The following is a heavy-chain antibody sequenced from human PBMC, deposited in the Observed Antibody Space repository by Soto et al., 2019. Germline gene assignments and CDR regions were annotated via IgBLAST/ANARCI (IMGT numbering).Heavy chain of an antibody. J-gene: IGHJ4*02. CDR2: LSGSGTST. V-gene: IGHV3-23*01. D-gene: IGHD6-19*01. Sequence: LXLSCAASEFSCVDYTMNWVRQAPGKGLEWVSGLSGSGTSTYYADSVKGRFTISRDNSRDTLFLQMNSLTADDTAVYYCAKATTNGGWFNPFDSWGQGALVTVS. CDR1: EFSCVDYT. CDR3: AKATTNGGWFNPFDS.